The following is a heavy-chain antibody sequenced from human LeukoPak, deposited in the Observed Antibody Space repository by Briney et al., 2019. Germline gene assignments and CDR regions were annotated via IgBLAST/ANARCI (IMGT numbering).Heavy chain of an antibody. V-gene: IGHV4-59*08. CDR3: ARLAMIIGRDAFDL. CDR2: MYYRGIT. Sequence: SETLSLTCGVSGDPIDASYGSWIRQPPGKGLEWIGYMYYRGITNYNPSLKSRVTISIDTSKNDFSLSLSSVTAADTAVYYCARLAMIIGRDAFDLCGQGTLVTVS. D-gene: IGHD3-22*01. CDR1: GDPIDASY. J-gene: IGHJ3*01.